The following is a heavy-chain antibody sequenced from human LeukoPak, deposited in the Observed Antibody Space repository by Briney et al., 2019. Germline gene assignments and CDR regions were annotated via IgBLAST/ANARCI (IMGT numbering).Heavy chain of an antibody. Sequence: GGSLRLSCAASGFTVNSNYINWVRQAPGKGLEWVSGISWNSGSIGYADSVKGRFTISRDNAKNSLYLQMNSLRAEDTALYYCAKGDSSGYYYPNFDYWGQGTLVTVSS. J-gene: IGHJ4*02. D-gene: IGHD3-22*01. V-gene: IGHV3-9*01. CDR3: AKGDSSGYYYPNFDY. CDR1: GFTVNSNY. CDR2: ISWNSGSI.